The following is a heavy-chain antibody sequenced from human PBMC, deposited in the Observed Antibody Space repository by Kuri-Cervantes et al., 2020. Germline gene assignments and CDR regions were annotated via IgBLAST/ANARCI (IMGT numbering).Heavy chain of an antibody. Sequence: GESLKISCAASGFTFSSYAMHWVRQAPGKGLEWVAVISYDGSNKYYADSVKGRFTISRDNSKNTLYLQMNSLRAEDTAVYYCARGHYGEADAFDIWGQGTMVTVSS. CDR3: ARGHYGEADAFDI. J-gene: IGHJ3*02. CDR2: ISYDGSNK. D-gene: IGHD4-17*01. V-gene: IGHV3-30-3*01. CDR1: GFTFSSYA.